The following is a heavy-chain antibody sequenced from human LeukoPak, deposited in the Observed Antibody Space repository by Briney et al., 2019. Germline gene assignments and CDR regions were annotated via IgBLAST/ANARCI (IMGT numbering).Heavy chain of an antibody. D-gene: IGHD5-18*01. CDR3: ARDGVDTATDY. V-gene: IGHV3-53*01. CDR1: GFTVSSNY. Sequence: GGSLRLSCAASGFTVSSNYMTWVRQAPGKGLEWASIIYSGGSTYYAASVKGRFTISRDNSKNTLYLQMNSLRAEDTAVYYCARDGVDTATDYWGQGTLVTVSS. J-gene: IGHJ4*02. CDR2: IYSGGST.